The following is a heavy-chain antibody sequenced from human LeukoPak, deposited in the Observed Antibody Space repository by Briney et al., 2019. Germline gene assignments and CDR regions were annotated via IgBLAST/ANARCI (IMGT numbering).Heavy chain of an antibody. V-gene: IGHV4-34*01. Sequence: SETLSLTCAVYGGSFSRYYLSWIRQPPGKGLEWIGEINHSGSTNYNASLKSRVTISVDTSKNQFSLRLSSVTAADTAVYYCAPRGDIEHSYGYGKWFDPWGQGTRVTVSS. J-gene: IGHJ5*02. CDR1: GGSFSRYY. D-gene: IGHD5-18*01. CDR2: INHSGST. CDR3: APRGDIEHSYGYGKWFDP.